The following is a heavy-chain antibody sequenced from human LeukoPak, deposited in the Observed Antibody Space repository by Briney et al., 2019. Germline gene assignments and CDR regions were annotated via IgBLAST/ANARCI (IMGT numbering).Heavy chain of an antibody. CDR3: AKEYHYDSSGYETFDY. D-gene: IGHD3-22*01. V-gene: IGHV3-23*01. CDR2: ISGSGGST. CDR1: GFTFSSYA. Sequence: GGSLRLSCAASGFTFSSYAMSWVRQAPGKGLEWVSAISGSGGSTYYADSVKGRFTISRDNSKNTLYLQMNSLRAEDTAVYYCAKEYHYDSSGYETFDYWGQGTLVTVSS. J-gene: IGHJ4*02.